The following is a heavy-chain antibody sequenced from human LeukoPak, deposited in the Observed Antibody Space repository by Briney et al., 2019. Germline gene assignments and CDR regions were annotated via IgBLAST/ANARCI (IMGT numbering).Heavy chain of an antibody. Sequence: PGGSVRLSCAPSGFIFSNYAMHWVRQARGKGREWVADISFDGSNKYYADSVKGRVTNSREISKNTLYLQMNSLRAEDTAVYFCARDRGSCGYYSLFGYWGQGTLVTVSS. CDR3: ARDRGSCGYYSLFGY. D-gene: IGHD3-22*01. V-gene: IGHV3-30*04. CDR1: GFIFSNYA. CDR2: ISFDGSNK. J-gene: IGHJ4*02.